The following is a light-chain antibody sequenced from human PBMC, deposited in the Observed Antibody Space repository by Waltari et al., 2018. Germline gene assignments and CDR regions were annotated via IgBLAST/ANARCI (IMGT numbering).Light chain of an antibody. Sequence: QSVLTPPPSASATPGQRVTISCSGGSSNLGSDYVYWYQQLPGTAPKLIIYRDNERPSGVPDRFSGSKSGTSASLAISGLQSEDEADYYCAAWHNSRNGWVFGGGTKLTVL. CDR3: AAWHNSRNGWV. CDR1: SSNLGSDY. J-gene: IGLJ3*02. V-gene: IGLV1-47*01. CDR2: RDN.